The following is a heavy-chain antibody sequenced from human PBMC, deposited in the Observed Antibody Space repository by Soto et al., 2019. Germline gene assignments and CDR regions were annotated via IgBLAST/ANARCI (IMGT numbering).Heavy chain of an antibody. D-gene: IGHD3-10*01. CDR3: ARGHYYGSVGSKDAFDI. CDR2: IYYSGST. CDR1: GGSISSGGYY. V-gene: IGHV4-31*03. Sequence: SETLSLTCTVSGGSISSGGYYWSWIRQHPGKGLEWIGYIYYSGSTYYNPSLKSRVTISVDTSKNQFSLKLSSVTAADTAVYYCARGHYYGSVGSKDAFDIWGQETMVTVSS. J-gene: IGHJ3*02.